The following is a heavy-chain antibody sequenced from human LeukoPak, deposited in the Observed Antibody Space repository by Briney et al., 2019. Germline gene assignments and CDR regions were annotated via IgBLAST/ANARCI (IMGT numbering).Heavy chain of an antibody. CDR3: AAHIVVVTDPSFDY. CDR1: GYTLTELS. CDR2: FDPEDGKT. J-gene: IGHJ4*02. D-gene: IGHD2-21*02. Sequence: ASVKVSCKVSGYTLTELSMHWVRQAPEEGLEWMGGFDPEDGKTIYAQKFQGRVTMTEDTSTDTAYMELSSLRSEDTAVYYCAAHIVVVTDPSFDYWGQGTLVTVSS. V-gene: IGHV1-24*01.